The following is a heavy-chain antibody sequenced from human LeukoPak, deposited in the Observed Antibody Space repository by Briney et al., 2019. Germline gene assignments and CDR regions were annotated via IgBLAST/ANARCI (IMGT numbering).Heavy chain of an antibody. V-gene: IGHV3-11*04. CDR3: ARDHDYVWGSYRYSDAFDI. D-gene: IGHD3-16*02. Sequence: GGSLRLSCAASGFTFSDYYMSWIRQAPGKGLESGSYISSTRSTIYYADSVKGRFTISRDNAKNSLYLQMNSLRAEDTAVYYCARDHDYVWGSYRYSDAFDIWGQGTMVTVSS. J-gene: IGHJ3*02. CDR1: GFTFSDYY. CDR2: ISSTRSTI.